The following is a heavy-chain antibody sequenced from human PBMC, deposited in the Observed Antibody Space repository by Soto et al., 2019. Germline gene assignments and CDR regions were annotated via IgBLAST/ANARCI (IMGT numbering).Heavy chain of an antibody. CDR3: ARGAWYYSNTGYEF. J-gene: IGHJ4*02. D-gene: IGHD3-10*01. Sequence: VQLVQSGVEVKKPGASVRVSCKASGYTFSTYGLSWVRHSPGQGLEWMGWISPYNGNTNFAQQFQGRVTLTTDTSTSTAYMALRSLTSDDTGMYSCARGAWYYSNTGYEFWGQGTLVTVSS. CDR1: GYTFSTYG. CDR2: ISPYNGNT. V-gene: IGHV1-18*04.